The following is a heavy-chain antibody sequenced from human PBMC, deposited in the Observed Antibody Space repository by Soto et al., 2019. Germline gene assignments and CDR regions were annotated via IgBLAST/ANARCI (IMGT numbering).Heavy chain of an antibody. CDR3: ARSLRGDFWTDYCFDN. D-gene: IGHD3-3*01. CDR1: GFSLNNGRLC. Sequence: SGPTLVNPTQTLTLTCSFSGFSLNNGRLCVGWIRQSPGRALEWLALIDGDDDKAFSTSLKTRLTISKDTSKNQVVLTVNNVDLVDTATYYCARSLRGDFWTDYCFDNWGQGTLVTVSS. J-gene: IGHJ4*02. CDR2: IDGDDDK. V-gene: IGHV2-70*13.